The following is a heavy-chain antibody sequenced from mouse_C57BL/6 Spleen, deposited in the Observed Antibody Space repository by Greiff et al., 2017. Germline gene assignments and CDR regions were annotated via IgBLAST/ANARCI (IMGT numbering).Heavy chain of an antibody. CDR2: ISSGSSTI. J-gene: IGHJ4*01. V-gene: IGHV5-17*01. D-gene: IGHD2-4*01. Sequence: EVQLVESGGGLVKPGGSLKLSCAASGFTFSDYGMHWVRQAPEKGLEWVAYISSGSSTIYYADTVKGRFTISSDNAKNTLFLQMTSLRSEDTAMYYCARRAYDYDEAMDYWGQGTSVTGSS. CDR1: GFTFSDYG. CDR3: ARRAYDYDEAMDY.